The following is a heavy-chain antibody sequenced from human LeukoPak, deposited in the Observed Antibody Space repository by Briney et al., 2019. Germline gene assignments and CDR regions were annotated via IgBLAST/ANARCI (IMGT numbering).Heavy chain of an antibody. CDR1: GYSFSRYW. Sequence: GESLRISCKGSGYSFSRYWTGWVRQMPGQGLEWMGIIYPSDSETRYSPSFEGQVTISADRSISTAYLQWSSLKASETAMYYCVSQMKGYFDYWGQGTLVIVSS. J-gene: IGHJ4*02. V-gene: IGHV5-51*01. CDR3: VSQMKGYFDY. CDR2: IYPSDSET.